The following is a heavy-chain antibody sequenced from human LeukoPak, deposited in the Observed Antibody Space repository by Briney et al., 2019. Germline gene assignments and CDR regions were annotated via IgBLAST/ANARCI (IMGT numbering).Heavy chain of an antibody. J-gene: IGHJ4*02. CDR2: MNPNSGNT. D-gene: IGHD3-3*01. V-gene: IGHV1-8*01. CDR1: GYTFTSYD. Sequence: EASVKVSCKASGYTFTSYDINWVRQATGQGLEWMGWMNPNSGNTGYAQKLQGRVTMTRNTSISTAYVELSSLRSEDTAVYYCARGPNYDFWSGYYTLYYWGQGTLVTVSS. CDR3: ARGPNYDFWSGYYTLYY.